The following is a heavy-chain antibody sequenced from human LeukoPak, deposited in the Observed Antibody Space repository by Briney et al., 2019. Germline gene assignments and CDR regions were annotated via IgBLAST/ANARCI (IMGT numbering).Heavy chain of an antibody. CDR3: ARWYSSGWAFDY. J-gene: IGHJ4*02. CDR1: GGTISSYY. CDR2: IHYSGST. V-gene: IGHV4-59*08. D-gene: IGHD6-19*01. Sequence: SSETLSLTCTVSGGTISSYYWNWIRQPPGKGLEWIGYIHYSGSTKYNPSLKSRVTISVDTSKNQFSLKLSSVTAADTAVYYCARWYSSGWAFDYWGQGTLVTVSS.